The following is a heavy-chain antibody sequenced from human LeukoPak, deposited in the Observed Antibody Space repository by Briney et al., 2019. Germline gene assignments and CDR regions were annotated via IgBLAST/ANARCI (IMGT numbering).Heavy chain of an antibody. Sequence: ASVKVSCKVSGYTLTELSMHWVRQAPGKGLEWMGGFDPEDGETIYAQKFQGRVTMTEDTSTDTAYMELSSLRSEDTAVYYCARLDAWTGYSDAFDIWGQGTMVTVSS. CDR3: ARLDAWTGYSDAFDI. J-gene: IGHJ3*02. V-gene: IGHV1-24*01. CDR1: GYTLTELS. CDR2: FDPEDGET. D-gene: IGHD3/OR15-3a*01.